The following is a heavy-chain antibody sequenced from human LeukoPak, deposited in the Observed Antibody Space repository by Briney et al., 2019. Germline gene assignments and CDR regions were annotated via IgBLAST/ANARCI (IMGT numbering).Heavy chain of an antibody. CDR2: INHSGST. Sequence: SETLSLTCAVYGGSSSGSYWSWIRQPPGKGLEWIGEINHSGSTNYNPSLKSRVTISVDTSKNQFSLKLSSVTAADTAVYYCASKQGYSYGSFWGQGTLVTVSS. D-gene: IGHD5-18*01. CDR1: GGSSSGSY. CDR3: ASKQGYSYGSF. V-gene: IGHV4-34*01. J-gene: IGHJ4*02.